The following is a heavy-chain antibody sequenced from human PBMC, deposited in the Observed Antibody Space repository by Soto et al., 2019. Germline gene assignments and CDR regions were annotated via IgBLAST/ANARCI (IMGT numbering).Heavy chain of an antibody. CDR1: GGSISSGGSY. D-gene: IGHD2-2*01. Sequence: PSETLSLTCTVSGGSISSGGSYWGWIRQPPRKGLXWIXXIXXSXXXXXNXXLKSRVTLSVDTSKNQFSLNLSSVTAAETAVYYCVRYCSTTKCPFDYWGQGTLVTVSS. CDR3: VRYCSTTKCPFDY. CDR2: IXXSXXX. J-gene: IGHJ4*02. V-gene: IGHV4-30-4*01.